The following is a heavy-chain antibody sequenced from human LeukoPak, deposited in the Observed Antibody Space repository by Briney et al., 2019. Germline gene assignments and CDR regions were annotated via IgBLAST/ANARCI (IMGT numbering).Heavy chain of an antibody. D-gene: IGHD2-15*01. V-gene: IGHV4-39*01. CDR1: GGSISGGTYY. CDR2: IYYSGST. Sequence: KPSETLSLICIVSGGSISGGTYYWGWLRQPPGKGLEWIGSIYYSGSTYYNPSLKSRVTISVDTSKNQFSLKLSSVTAADTAVYYCARRGPLLLWFDPWGQGTLVTVSS. J-gene: IGHJ5*02. CDR3: ARRGPLLLWFDP.